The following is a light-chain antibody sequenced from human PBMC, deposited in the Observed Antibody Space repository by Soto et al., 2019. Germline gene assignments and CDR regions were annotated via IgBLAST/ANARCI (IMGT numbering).Light chain of an antibody. J-gene: IGLJ1*01. CDR3: SSYTSSSTLLYV. CDR1: SSDVGGYNY. V-gene: IGLV2-14*01. Sequence: QSALTQPASVSGSPGQSITISCTGTSSDVGGYNYVSWYQQHPGKAPKLMIYDVSNRPSGVSNLFSGSKSGNTASLTISGLRAEDEADYYCSSYTSSSTLLYVFGTGTKLTVL. CDR2: DVS.